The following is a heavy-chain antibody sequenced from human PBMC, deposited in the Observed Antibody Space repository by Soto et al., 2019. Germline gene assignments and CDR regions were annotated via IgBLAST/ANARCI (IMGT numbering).Heavy chain of an antibody. D-gene: IGHD6-13*01. CDR1: GFTFSSYS. CDR3: ARDPGIAAAGLYYYGMDV. CDR2: ISSSSSYI. J-gene: IGHJ6*02. V-gene: IGHV3-21*01. Sequence: EVQLVESGGGLVKPGGSLRLSCAASGFTFSSYSMNWVRQAPGKGLEWVSSISSSSSYIYYADSVKGRFTISRDNAKNSLYLQMNSLRAEDTAVYYCARDPGIAAAGLYYYGMDVWDQGTTVTVSS.